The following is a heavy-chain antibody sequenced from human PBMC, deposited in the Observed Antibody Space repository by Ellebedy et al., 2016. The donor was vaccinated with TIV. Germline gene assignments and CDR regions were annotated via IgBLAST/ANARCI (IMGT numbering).Heavy chain of an antibody. CDR2: IKEDGSQT. J-gene: IGHJ4*02. V-gene: IGHV3-7*01. CDR3: ATGARSEGGY. D-gene: IGHD2-15*01. CDR1: GFTFSIYW. Sequence: GGSLRLSCAASGFTFSIYWMNWVRQAPGKGLEWVANIKEDGSQTSYVDSVRGRFTISRDNAKNSLYLQMNSLRAEDTAVYYCATGARSEGGYWGQGTLVTVSS.